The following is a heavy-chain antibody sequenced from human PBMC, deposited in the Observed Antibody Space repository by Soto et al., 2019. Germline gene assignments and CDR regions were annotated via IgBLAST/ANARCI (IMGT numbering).Heavy chain of an antibody. D-gene: IGHD3-22*01. Sequence: SDTLSLTCTVSGGSISSGGYYWSWIRQHPGKGLEWIGYIYYSGSTYYNPSLKSRVTISVDTSKNQFSLKLSSVTAADTAVYYCARDYYDSSGYFDYFDYWGQGTLVNVSS. CDR1: GGSISSGGYY. CDR2: IYYSGST. V-gene: IGHV4-31*03. J-gene: IGHJ4*02. CDR3: ARDYYDSSGYFDYFDY.